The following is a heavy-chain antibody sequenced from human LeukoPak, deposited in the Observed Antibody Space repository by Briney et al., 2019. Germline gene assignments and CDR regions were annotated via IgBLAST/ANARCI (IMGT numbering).Heavy chain of an antibody. V-gene: IGHV3-9*01. D-gene: IGHD3-22*01. CDR1: GFTFDDYA. CDR3: ATGYYYDSSGYYYVRAEYFQH. J-gene: IGHJ1*01. Sequence: GGSLRLSCAASGFTFDDYAMHWVRQAPGKGLEWVSGISWNSGSIGYAGSVKGRFTISRDNAKNSLYLQMNSLRAEDTALYYCATGYYYDSSGYYYVRAEYFQHWGQGTLVTVSS. CDR2: ISWNSGSI.